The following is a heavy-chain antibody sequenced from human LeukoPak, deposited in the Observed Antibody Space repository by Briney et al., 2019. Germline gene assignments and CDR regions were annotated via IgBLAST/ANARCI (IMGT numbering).Heavy chain of an antibody. CDR3: ARLSGLGPDSPWELDR. V-gene: IGHV1-18*01. CDR2: ISAYNGNT. Sequence: GASVKVSCKASGYTFTIYGISWVRQAPGQGLEWMGWISAYNGNTNYAQKVKGRVTMTTDTSTSTAYMELRSLRSDDTAVYYCARLSGLGPDSPWELDRWGQGTLVTVSS. D-gene: IGHD1-26*01. J-gene: IGHJ4*02. CDR1: GYTFTIYG.